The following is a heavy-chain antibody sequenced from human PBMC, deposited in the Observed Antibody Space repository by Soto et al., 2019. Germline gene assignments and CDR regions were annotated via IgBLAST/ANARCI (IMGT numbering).Heavy chain of an antibody. CDR1: GFTLGSHR. J-gene: IGHJ5*02. CDR2: IDTDGGGT. V-gene: IGHV3-74*01. CDR3: ATVFDL. Sequence: DVQLVESGGGLVQPGGSLRVSCAASGFTLGSHRIHWVRQPPGKGLEWVSRIDTDGGGTSYADSVKARFTISRDNAKNTVYLQMNGLRAEDTAVYYCATVFDLWGQGTLVTVSS.